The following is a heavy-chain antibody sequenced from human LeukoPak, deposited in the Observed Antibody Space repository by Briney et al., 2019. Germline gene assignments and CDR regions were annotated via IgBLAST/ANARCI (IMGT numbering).Heavy chain of an antibody. J-gene: IGHJ6*02. D-gene: IGHD3-22*01. V-gene: IGHV3-23*01. CDR2: ISGSGGTT. Sequence: GGSLRLSCAASGFTFSSYAMSWVRQAPGKGLEWVSTISGSGGTTYYADSVKGRFTISRDNSKNTLYLQMNSLRAEDTAVYYCAREWGPHYDSSGYYDYYYYGMDVWGQGTTVTVSS. CDR1: GFTFSSYA. CDR3: AREWGPHYDSSGYYDYYYYGMDV.